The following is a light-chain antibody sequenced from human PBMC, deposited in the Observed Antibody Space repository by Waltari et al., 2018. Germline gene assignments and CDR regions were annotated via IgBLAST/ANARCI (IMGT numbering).Light chain of an antibody. J-gene: IGKJ1*01. V-gene: IGKV1-39*01. CDR1: RPIGNF. CDR2: GAS. CDR3: QQSSSTPTT. Sequence: DIQMTQSPSSLSASVGDRVTITCRASRPIGNFLIWHQQKPGKAPKLLIYGASTLPSGVPSRFSGSGSGTDFTLTINGLQPEDFATYYCQQSSSTPTTFGQGIKVEIK.